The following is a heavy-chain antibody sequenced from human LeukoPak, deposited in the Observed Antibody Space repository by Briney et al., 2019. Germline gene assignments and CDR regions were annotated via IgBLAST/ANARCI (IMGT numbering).Heavy chain of an antibody. J-gene: IGHJ3*02. V-gene: IGHV3-48*01. CDR2: ISSSSSTI. Sequence: AGGSLRLSCAASGFTFSSYSMNWVRQAPGKRLEWVSYISSSSSTIYYADSVKGRFTISRDNAKNSLYLQMNSLRAEDTAVYYCARDRPRGGSNAFDIWGQGTMVTVSS. CDR3: ARDRPRGGSNAFDI. CDR1: GFTFSSYS. D-gene: IGHD5-12*01.